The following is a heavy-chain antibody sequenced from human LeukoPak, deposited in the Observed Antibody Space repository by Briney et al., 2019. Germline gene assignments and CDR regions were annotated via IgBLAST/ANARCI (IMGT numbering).Heavy chain of an antibody. Sequence: PSETLSHTCTVSGGSISGSSYYWAWIRQPPGKGLEWIGSGFYSGSAYYNPSLKSRVTISVDTSRNQFSLNLSSVTAADTAVYYCARLRGAMTPVTSDFDYWGQGTLVTVSS. V-gene: IGHV4-39*01. CDR2: GFYSGSA. CDR3: ARLRGAMTPVTSDFDY. J-gene: IGHJ4*02. CDR1: GGSISGSSYY. D-gene: IGHD4-17*01.